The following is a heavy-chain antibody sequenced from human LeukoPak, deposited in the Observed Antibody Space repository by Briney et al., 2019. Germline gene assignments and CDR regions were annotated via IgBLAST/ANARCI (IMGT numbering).Heavy chain of an antibody. V-gene: IGHV1-69*13. J-gene: IGHJ4*02. Sequence: GASVKVSCKASGGTFSRFTISWVRQAPGQGFEWMGGITPMFGTANFAQKFQGRVSITADESTSTAFMELSSLRSEDTAVYYCAREWGLESSGYYYAYWGQGTLVTVSS. CDR1: GGTFSRFT. D-gene: IGHD3-22*01. CDR2: ITPMFGTA. CDR3: AREWGLESSGYYYAY.